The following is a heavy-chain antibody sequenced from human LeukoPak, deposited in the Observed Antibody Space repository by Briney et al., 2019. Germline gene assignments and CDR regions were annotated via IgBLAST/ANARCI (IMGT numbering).Heavy chain of an antibody. J-gene: IGHJ4*02. CDR2: IYYSGST. D-gene: IGHD3-22*01. Sequence: PSETLSLTCTVSGGSISSYYWSWIRQPPGKGLEWIGYIYYSGSTNYNPSLKSRVTISVDTSKNQFSLKLSSVTAADTAVYYCAGEGFYYDSSGYPGPSYFDYWGQGTLVTVSS. V-gene: IGHV4-59*01. CDR3: AGEGFYYDSSGYPGPSYFDY. CDR1: GGSISSYY.